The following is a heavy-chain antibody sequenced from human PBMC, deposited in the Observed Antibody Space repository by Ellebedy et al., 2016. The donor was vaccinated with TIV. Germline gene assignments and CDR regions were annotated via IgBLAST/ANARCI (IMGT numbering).Heavy chain of an antibody. V-gene: IGHV3-7*01. CDR2: IKQDGSEG. D-gene: IGHD6-19*01. J-gene: IGHJ4*02. CDR3: ARDQGWAVAGTTRFDC. Sequence: PGGSLRLSCAASGFTFSSYWMSWVRQAPGKGLEWVASIKQDGSEGHYVDSGKGRFTISRDNAKNSLYLQISSLRAEDTAVYYCARDQGWAVAGTTRFDCWGQGTLVTVSS. CDR1: GFTFSSYW.